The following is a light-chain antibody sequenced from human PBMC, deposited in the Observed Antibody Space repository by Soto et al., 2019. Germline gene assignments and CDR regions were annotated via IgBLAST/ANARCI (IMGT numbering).Light chain of an antibody. Sequence: QSALTQPRSVSGSPGQSVTISCTGTSSDVGSYNYVSWYQQHPGKAPKFIIYDVTKRPSGVPDRFSGSKSGNTVSLTISGLQAEDEADYYCCSYAGRYTLFGGGTKVTVL. CDR2: DVT. CDR1: SSDVGSYNY. V-gene: IGLV2-11*01. CDR3: CSYAGRYTL. J-gene: IGLJ2*01.